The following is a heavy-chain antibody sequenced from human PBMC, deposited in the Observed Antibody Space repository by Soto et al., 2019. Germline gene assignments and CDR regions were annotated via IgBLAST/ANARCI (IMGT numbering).Heavy chain of an antibody. J-gene: IGHJ6*02. CDR1: GFTFSSYS. V-gene: IGHV3-21*01. CDR2: ISSSSSYI. Sequence: EVQLVESGGGLVKPGGSLRLSCAASGFTFSSYSMNWVRQAPGKGLEWVSSISSSSSYIYYADSVKGRFTISRDNDKNSLYLPMNSLRAEDTAVYYCASLSITMVRGVPDYYYGMDVWGQGTTVTVSS. D-gene: IGHD3-10*01. CDR3: ASLSITMVRGVPDYYYGMDV.